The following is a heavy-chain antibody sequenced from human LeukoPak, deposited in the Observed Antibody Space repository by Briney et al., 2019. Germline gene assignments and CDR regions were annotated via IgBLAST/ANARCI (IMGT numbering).Heavy chain of an antibody. V-gene: IGHV1-69*04. CDR3: ARDLEGIAAAGTNS. D-gene: IGHD6-13*01. Sequence: SVKVSCKASGGTFSSYAISWVRQAPGQGLEWMGRIIPILGIANYAQKFQGRVTITADKSTSTAYMELSSLRSEDTAVYYCARDLEGIAAAGTNSWGQGTLVTVSS. CDR1: GGTFSSYA. J-gene: IGHJ4*02. CDR2: IIPILGIA.